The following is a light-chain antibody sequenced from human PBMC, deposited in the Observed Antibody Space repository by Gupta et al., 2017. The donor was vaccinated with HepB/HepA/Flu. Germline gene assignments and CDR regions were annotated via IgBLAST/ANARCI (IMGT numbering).Light chain of an antibody. CDR2: TTS. Sequence: DIQMTQSPSSLSASVGDRVTITCRASQSIANYLNWYQQKPGKAPNLLIYTTSILQSGVPSRFSGSGSGTHFTLTISSLQPEDFATYYCQQSDSAPPTFGQGTKVEIK. J-gene: IGKJ1*01. V-gene: IGKV1-39*01. CDR3: QQSDSAPPT. CDR1: QSIANY.